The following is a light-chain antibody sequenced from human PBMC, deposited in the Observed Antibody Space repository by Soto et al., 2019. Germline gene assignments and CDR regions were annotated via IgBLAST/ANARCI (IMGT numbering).Light chain of an antibody. J-gene: IGKJ3*01. Sequence: ENGLKQSPATVSLSPGERATLSCRASQSVSSYLAWYQQKPGQAPRLLIYDASNRATGIPARFSGSGSGTDFTLTISSLEPEDFAVYYCQQRSNWPIFTFGPGTKVDIK. CDR2: DAS. V-gene: IGKV3-11*01. CDR1: QSVSSY. CDR3: QQRSNWPIFT.